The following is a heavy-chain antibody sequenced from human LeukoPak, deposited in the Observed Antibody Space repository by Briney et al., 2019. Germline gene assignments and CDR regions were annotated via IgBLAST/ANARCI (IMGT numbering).Heavy chain of an antibody. CDR3: AKDRTYYYNSGSYFDL. Sequence: PGGSLRLSCAASGFNFDDYAMHWVRQPPGKGLEWVSGIDWSSGEITYADSVKGRFTISRDNAKNSLYLQMNSLKTEDTALYYCAKDRTYYYNSGSYFDLWGCGTLVTVPS. CDR1: GFNFDDYA. V-gene: IGHV3-9*01. J-gene: IGHJ2*01. CDR2: IDWSSGEI. D-gene: IGHD3-10*01.